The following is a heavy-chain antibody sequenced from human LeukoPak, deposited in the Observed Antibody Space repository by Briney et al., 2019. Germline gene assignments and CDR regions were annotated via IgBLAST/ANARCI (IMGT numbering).Heavy chain of an antibody. CDR1: GFTFSSYW. V-gene: IGHV3-74*01. CDR2: IKDSGTTT. D-gene: IGHD5-12*01. CDR3: TTIRPGY. Sequence: PGGSLRLSCAASGFTFSSYWIHWVRQVPGKGLVWVSRIKDSGTTTDYADSVKGRFTISRDDANSTLYLQMNSLRAEDTAVYYCTTIRPGYWGQGTLVT. J-gene: IGHJ4*02.